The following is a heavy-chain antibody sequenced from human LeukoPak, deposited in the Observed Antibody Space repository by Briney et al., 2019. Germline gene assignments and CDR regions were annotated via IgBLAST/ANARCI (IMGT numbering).Heavy chain of an antibody. CDR2: INPNSGGT. CDR1: GYTFTGYY. D-gene: IGHD6-13*01. V-gene: IGHV1-2*02. CDR3: ARDLPGSWYYFDY. J-gene: IGHJ4*02. Sequence: GASVKVSCKASGYTFTGYYMHWVRQAPGQGLEWMGWINPNSGGTNYAQKFQGRVAMTRDTSISTAYMELSRLRSDDTAVYYCARDLPGSWYYFDYWGQGTLVTVSS.